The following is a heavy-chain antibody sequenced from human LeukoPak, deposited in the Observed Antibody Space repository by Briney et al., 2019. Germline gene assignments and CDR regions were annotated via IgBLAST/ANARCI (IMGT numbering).Heavy chain of an antibody. D-gene: IGHD2-8*01. CDR3: ARKRYADY. Sequence: GGSLRLSCAASGFIFSSYSMKWVRQAPGKGLAWVSSIGSTSNFIYYADSVKGRFTISRDNPKNSLYLQMNSLRAEDTAVYYCARKRYADYWGQGTLVTVSS. V-gene: IGHV3-21*01. CDR2: IGSTSNFI. J-gene: IGHJ4*02. CDR1: GFIFSSYS.